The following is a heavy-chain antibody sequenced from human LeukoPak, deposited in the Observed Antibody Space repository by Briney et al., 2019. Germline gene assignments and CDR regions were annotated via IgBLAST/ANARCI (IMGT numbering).Heavy chain of an antibody. CDR2: IYPGDSDT. J-gene: IGHJ4*02. Sequence: GASLQISCKGSGYSFTNYWIGWVRQMPGKGLEWMGIIYPGDSDTRYSPSFQGQVTISADKSISTAYLQLNSLKASDTAMYYCARLGPGGSGSYLANDYWGQGTLVTVSS. V-gene: IGHV5-51*01. D-gene: IGHD3-10*01. CDR1: GYSFTNYW. CDR3: ARLGPGGSGSYLANDY.